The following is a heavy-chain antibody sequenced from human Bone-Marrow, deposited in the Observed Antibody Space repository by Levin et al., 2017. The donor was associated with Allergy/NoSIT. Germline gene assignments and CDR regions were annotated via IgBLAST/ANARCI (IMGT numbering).Heavy chain of an antibody. CDR1: GFNFQDYF. CDR3: WGRGDSIDY. D-gene: IGHD3-10*01. V-gene: IGHV3-11*01. CDR2: LSLFFSFL. J-gene: IGHJ4*02. Sequence: SLLLSFFSSGFNFQDYFMAWIRQAPGPFLSFLSPLSLFFSFLSYAESVEGRFTISRDKAKNEMYLQMNSLRVEDSAVYYCWGRGDSIDYWGQGTQVTVSS.